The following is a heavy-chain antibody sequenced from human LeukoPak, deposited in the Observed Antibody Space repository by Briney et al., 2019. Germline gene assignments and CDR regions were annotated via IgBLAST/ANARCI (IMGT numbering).Heavy chain of an antibody. Sequence: GGSLRLSCEASGFIFSSYSMNWVRQAPGKGLEWVASISLSGSSIYYADSVKGRFTISRDNARNSLYLQMNSLRAEDTAVYYCARGASVVAGNDNAFDIWGQGTMVTVSS. CDR1: GFIFSSYS. CDR3: ARGASVVAGNDNAFDI. D-gene: IGHD6-19*01. J-gene: IGHJ3*02. CDR2: ISLSGSSI. V-gene: IGHV3-21*01.